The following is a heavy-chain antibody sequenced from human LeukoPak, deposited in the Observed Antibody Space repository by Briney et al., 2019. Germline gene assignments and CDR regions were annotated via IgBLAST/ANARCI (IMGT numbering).Heavy chain of an antibody. CDR2: IYYSGST. CDR1: GGSISSSSYY. V-gene: IGHV4-39*07. CDR3: ARGKSGIGVDDYYYYGMDV. Sequence: PSETLSLTCTVSGGSISSSSYYWGWIRQPPGKGLEWIGSIYYSGSTNYNPSLKSRVTISVDTSKNQFSLRLSSVTAADTAVYYCARGKSGIGVDDYYYYGMDVWGQGTTVTVSS. D-gene: IGHD6-19*01. J-gene: IGHJ6*02.